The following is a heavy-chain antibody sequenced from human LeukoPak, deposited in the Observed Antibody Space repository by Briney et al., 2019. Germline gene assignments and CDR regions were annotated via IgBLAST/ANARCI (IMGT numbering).Heavy chain of an antibody. J-gene: IGHJ4*02. Sequence: GGSLRLSCAASVFTFSRYWMSWVRQAPGKGLEWVANIKQDGSEKYYVDSVKGRFTISRDNAKNSLYLQMNSLRAEDTAVYYCARDNQLLLDYRGQGTLVTVSS. CDR3: ARDNQLLLDY. CDR1: VFTFSRYW. CDR2: IKQDGSEK. V-gene: IGHV3-7*01. D-gene: IGHD2-2*01.